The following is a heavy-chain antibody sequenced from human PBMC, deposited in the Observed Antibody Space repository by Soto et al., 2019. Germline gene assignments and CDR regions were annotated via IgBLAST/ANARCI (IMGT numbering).Heavy chain of an antibody. Sequence: ASVKVSCKASGYAFTSYAMHWVRQAPGQRLEWMGWINAGNGNTKYSQKFQGRVTITRDTSASTAYMELSSLRSEDTAVYYCARGEDFWSGYHLDVWGQGTTVTVSS. D-gene: IGHD3-3*01. CDR3: ARGEDFWSGYHLDV. CDR2: INAGNGNT. CDR1: GYAFTSYA. J-gene: IGHJ6*02. V-gene: IGHV1-3*01.